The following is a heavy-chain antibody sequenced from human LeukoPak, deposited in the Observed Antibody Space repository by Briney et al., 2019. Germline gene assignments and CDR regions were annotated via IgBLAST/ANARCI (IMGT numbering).Heavy chain of an antibody. CDR1: GYTFTGYY. J-gene: IGHJ5*02. CDR3: ARDNSVGDNAWWFDP. D-gene: IGHD1-26*01. Sequence: GPVKVSCKASGYTFTGYYMHWVRQAPGQGLEWMGLINPTGGSTGYAQKLQGRVTMTRDMSTSTDYMELSSLRSEDTAIYYCARDNSVGDNAWWFDPWGQGTLVTVSS. CDR2: INPTGGST. V-gene: IGHV1-46*01.